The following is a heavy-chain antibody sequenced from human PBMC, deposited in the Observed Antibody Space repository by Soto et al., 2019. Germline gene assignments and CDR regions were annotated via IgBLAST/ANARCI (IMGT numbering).Heavy chain of an antibody. CDR2: IDWDDDK. J-gene: IGHJ6*02. CDR1: GFSLSTSGMC. D-gene: IGHD5-18*01. CDR3: ARIPPYSYGHLWYYGMDV. Sequence: GSGPTLVHPTQTLTLTCTFSGFSLSTSGMCVSWIRKPPGKALEWLALIDWDDDKYYSTSLKTRLTISKDTSKNQVVLTMTNMDPVDTATYYCARIPPYSYGHLWYYGMDVWGQGTTVTVSS. V-gene: IGHV2-70*01.